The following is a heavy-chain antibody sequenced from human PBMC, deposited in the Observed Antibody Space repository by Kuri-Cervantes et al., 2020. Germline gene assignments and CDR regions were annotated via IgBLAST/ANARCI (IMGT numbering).Heavy chain of an antibody. V-gene: IGHV4-59*13. Sequence: SETLSLTCAVYGGSFSGYYWSWIRQPPGKGLEWIGYIYYSGSTNYNPSLKSRVTISVDTSKNQFSLKLSSVTAADTAVYYCARDCSGGSCPTEYYGMDVWGQGTTVTVSS. CDR2: IYYSGST. CDR3: ARDCSGGSCPTEYYGMDV. J-gene: IGHJ6*02. CDR1: GGSFSGYY. D-gene: IGHD2-15*01.